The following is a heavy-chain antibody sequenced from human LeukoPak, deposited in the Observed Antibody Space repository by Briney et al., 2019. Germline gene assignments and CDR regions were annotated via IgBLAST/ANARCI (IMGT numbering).Heavy chain of an antibody. CDR1: GYSISSGYY. D-gene: IGHD3-10*01. J-gene: IGHJ4*02. CDR3: ARDGAKPFDY. V-gene: IGHV4-38-2*02. Sequence: PSETLSLTCTVSGYSISSGYYWGWIRQPPGKGLEWIGSIYHSGSTYYNPSLKSRVTISVDTSKNQFSLKLSSVTAADTAVYYCARDGAKPFDYWGQGTLVTVSS. CDR2: IYHSGST.